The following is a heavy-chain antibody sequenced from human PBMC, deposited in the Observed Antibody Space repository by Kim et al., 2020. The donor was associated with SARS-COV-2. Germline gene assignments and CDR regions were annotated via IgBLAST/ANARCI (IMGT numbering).Heavy chain of an antibody. Sequence: GGSLRLSCAASGFTFSSYAMSWVRQAPGKGLEWVSAISGSGGSTYYADSVKGRFTISRDNSKNTLYLQMNSLRAEDTAVYYCAKGQAWGLRPMSIDYWGQGTLVTVSS. CDR2: ISGSGGST. CDR3: AKGQAWGLRPMSIDY. J-gene: IGHJ4*02. V-gene: IGHV3-23*01. CDR1: GFTFSSYA. D-gene: IGHD5-12*01.